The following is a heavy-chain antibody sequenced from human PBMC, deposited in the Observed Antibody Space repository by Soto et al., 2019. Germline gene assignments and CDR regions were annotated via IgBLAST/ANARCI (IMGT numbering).Heavy chain of an antibody. Sequence: SETLSLTCTVSGGSISSYYWSWIRQPPGKGLEWIGYIYYSGSTNYNPSLKSRVTISVDTSKNQFSLKLSSVTAADTAVYYCARDHQKDYYGSGSYWPYGMDVWGQGTTVTVSS. J-gene: IGHJ6*02. CDR1: GGSISSYY. CDR2: IYYSGST. V-gene: IGHV4-59*01. CDR3: ARDHQKDYYGSGSYWPYGMDV. D-gene: IGHD3-10*01.